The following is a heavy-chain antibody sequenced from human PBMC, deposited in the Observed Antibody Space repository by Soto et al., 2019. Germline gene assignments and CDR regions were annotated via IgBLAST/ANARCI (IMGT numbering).Heavy chain of an antibody. CDR1: GFTFSSYA. Sequence: QVQLVESGGGVVQPGRSLRLSCAASGFTFSSYAMHWVRQAPGKGLEWVAVISYDGSNKYYADSVKGRFTISRDNSKNTLYLQMNSLRAEDTAVYYCARSEVLLWFGELSFFDYWGQGTLVTVSS. J-gene: IGHJ4*02. CDR2: ISYDGSNK. V-gene: IGHV3-30-3*01. D-gene: IGHD3-10*01. CDR3: ARSEVLLWFGELSFFDY.